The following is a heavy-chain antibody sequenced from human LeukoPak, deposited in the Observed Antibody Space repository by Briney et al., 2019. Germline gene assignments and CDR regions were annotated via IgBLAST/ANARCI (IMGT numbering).Heavy chain of an antibody. CDR3: ASLFLSGKLMDY. J-gene: IGHJ4*02. Sequence: SETLSLTCTVSGGSISSYYWSWIRQPPGKGLEWIGYIYYSGSTNYNPSLKSRVTISVDTSKNQFSLKLSSVTAADTAVYYCASLFLSGKLMDYWGQGTLVTVSS. CDR2: IYYSGST. CDR1: GGSISSYY. D-gene: IGHD3-10*01. V-gene: IGHV4-59*08.